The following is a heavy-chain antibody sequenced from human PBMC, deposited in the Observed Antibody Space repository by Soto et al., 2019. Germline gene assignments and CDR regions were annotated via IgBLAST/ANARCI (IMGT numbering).Heavy chain of an antibody. Sequence: QLRESGPGLVKPSETLSLTCTVSGGSVNYLYWSWIRQPPGKGLEWIGYIYYTGHPLYSPSLKSRVTMSIDKSKNHLSLTLTSVTAAYTAMYCCASHAALAKCEDGLDVWGQGTTVTVSS. D-gene: IGHD2-15*01. V-gene: IGHV4-59*02. CDR3: ASHAALAKCEDGLDV. CDR1: GGSVNYLY. CDR2: IYYTGHP. J-gene: IGHJ6*02.